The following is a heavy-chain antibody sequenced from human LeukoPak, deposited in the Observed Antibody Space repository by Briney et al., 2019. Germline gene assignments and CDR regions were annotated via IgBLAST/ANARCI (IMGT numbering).Heavy chain of an antibody. CDR1: GYTFTGYY. Sequence: GASVKVSCKASGYTFTGYYMHWVRQAPGQGLEWMGWINPNSGCTNYAQKFQGRVTMTRDTSISTAYMELSRLRSDDTAVYYCARRRGYSGYDTFDYWGQGTLVTVSS. V-gene: IGHV1-2*02. J-gene: IGHJ4*02. D-gene: IGHD5-12*01. CDR2: INPNSGCT. CDR3: ARRRGYSGYDTFDY.